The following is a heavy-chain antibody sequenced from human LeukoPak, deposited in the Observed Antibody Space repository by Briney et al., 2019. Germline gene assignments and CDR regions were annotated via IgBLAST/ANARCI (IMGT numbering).Heavy chain of an antibody. D-gene: IGHD6-13*01. CDR3: ARFSIEASRSFLDY. J-gene: IGHJ4*02. CDR1: GFTFSTYS. V-gene: IGHV3-21*01. CDR2: ITSSSSYI. Sequence: GGSLRLSCAASGFTFSTYSMDWVRQAPGKGLEWVSSITSSSSYIYYADSVTGRFTISRDNAKNSLYLQMNSLGAEDAAVYYCARFSIEASRSFLDYWGLGTLVTVSS.